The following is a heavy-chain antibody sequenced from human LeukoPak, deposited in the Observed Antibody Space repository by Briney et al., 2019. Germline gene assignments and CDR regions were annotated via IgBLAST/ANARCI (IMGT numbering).Heavy chain of an antibody. D-gene: IGHD6-19*01. CDR1: GFTFSSYW. J-gene: IGHJ6*02. CDR2: IKQDGSEK. V-gene: IGHV3-7*01. CDR3: ARAEIAVAGMGYYYYGMDV. Sequence: GGSLRLSCAASGFTFSSYWMSWVRQAPGKGLEWVANIKQDGSEKYYVDSVKGRFTISRDNAKNSLYLQMNSLRAEDTAVYYCARAEIAVAGMGYYYYGMDVWGQGTMVTVSS.